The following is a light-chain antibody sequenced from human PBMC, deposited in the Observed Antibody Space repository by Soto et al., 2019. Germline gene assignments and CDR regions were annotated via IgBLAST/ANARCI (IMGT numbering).Light chain of an antibody. CDR2: GAS. Sequence: EIVLTQSPGTLSLSPGERGTLSCRASQSLSSSYLAWYQQKPGQAPRLLIFGASSRATGIPDRFSGSGSGSEFTLTISRLEPEDFAVYYCQQFGSSPYTFGQGTELEIK. CDR3: QQFGSSPYT. J-gene: IGKJ2*01. CDR1: QSLSSSY. V-gene: IGKV3-20*01.